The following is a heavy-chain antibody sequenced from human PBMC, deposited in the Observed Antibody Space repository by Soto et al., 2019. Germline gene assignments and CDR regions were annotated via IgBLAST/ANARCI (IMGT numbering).Heavy chain of an antibody. J-gene: IGHJ3*01. D-gene: IGHD6-13*01. CDR2: ISNDGSDK. V-gene: IGHV3-30*18. Sequence: QVQLVESGGGVVQPGRSLGLSCAAAGFTFNHYGMHWFRQAPGKGLEWVAAISNDGSDKYYADSVKGRLTISRDNSKNTLYLQMNSLRAEDTAVYYCAKDQGIAASHGIDWGQGTMVTVSS. CDR1: GFTFNHYG. CDR3: AKDQGIAASHGID.